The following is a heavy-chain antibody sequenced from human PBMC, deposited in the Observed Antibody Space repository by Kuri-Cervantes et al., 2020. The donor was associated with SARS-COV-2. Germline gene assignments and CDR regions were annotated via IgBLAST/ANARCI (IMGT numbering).Heavy chain of an antibody. CDR2: IKQDGSEK. CDR1: GFTFSSYW. V-gene: IGHV3-7*01. Sequence: GGSLRLSCAASGFTFSSYWMSWVRQAPGKGLEWVANIKQDGSEKYYVDSVKGRFTISRDNTKNSLYLQMNSLRAEDTAVYYCARSLDGYSYGPIDYWGQGTLVTVSS. CDR3: ARSLDGYSYGPIDY. J-gene: IGHJ4*02. D-gene: IGHD5-18*01.